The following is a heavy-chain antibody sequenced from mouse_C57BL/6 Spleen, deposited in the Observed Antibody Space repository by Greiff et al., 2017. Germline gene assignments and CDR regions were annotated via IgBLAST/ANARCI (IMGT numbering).Heavy chain of an antibody. J-gene: IGHJ1*03. CDR2: IYPSDSET. Sequence: QVQLQQPGAELVRPGSSVTLSCTASGYTFTSYWMDWVKQRPGQGLEWIGNIYPSDSETHYNQKFKDKATLTVDKSSSPAYMQLSSLTSEDSAVYYCARRYYGSSNWYFDVWGTGTTVTVSS. CDR3: ARRYYGSSNWYFDV. V-gene: IGHV1-61*01. D-gene: IGHD1-1*01. CDR1: GYTFTSYW.